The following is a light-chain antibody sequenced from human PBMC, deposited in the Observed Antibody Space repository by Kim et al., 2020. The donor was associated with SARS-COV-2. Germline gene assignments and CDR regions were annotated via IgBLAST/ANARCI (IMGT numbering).Light chain of an antibody. CDR1: LSVTSY. V-gene: IGKV3-11*01. CDR3: QQRSNWPLT. Sequence: FSPGERATLACRASLSVTSYLAWYQQKPGQAPTLLIYPASTRATSIPARFSGSGSGTDFTLTISRLEPEDFAVYYCQQRSNWPLTFGGGTKVDIK. CDR2: PAS. J-gene: IGKJ4*01.